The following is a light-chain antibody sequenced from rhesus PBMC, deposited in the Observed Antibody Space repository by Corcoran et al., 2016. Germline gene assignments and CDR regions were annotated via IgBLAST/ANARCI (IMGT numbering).Light chain of an antibody. J-gene: IGKJ1*01. V-gene: IGKV7-13*01. CDR2: EAS. CDR3: LQSKNSPT. CDR1: ERVSLFGINS. Sequence: DIVLTQSPASLAVSPGQRATITCRASERVSLFGINSIHWYQQKPGQPPKLLIEEASNKDIGVPARFSGSGSGTDFTLTINPVEADDVADYYCLQSKNSPTFGQGTKVEIK.